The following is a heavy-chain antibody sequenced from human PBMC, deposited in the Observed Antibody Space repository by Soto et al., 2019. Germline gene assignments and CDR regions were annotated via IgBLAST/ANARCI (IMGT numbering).Heavy chain of an antibody. CDR3: ARQIYDSDTGPNFQYYFDS. D-gene: IGHD3-22*01. V-gene: IGHV5-10-1*01. CDR1: GYSFAGYW. Sequence: PGESLKISCKGSGYSFAGYWITWVRQKPGEGLEWRGRIDPSDSQTYYSPSFRGHVTISATKSITTVFLPWSSLRASDTAMYYCARQIYDSDTGPNFQYYFDSWGQGTPVTSPQ. CDR2: IDPSDSQT. J-gene: IGHJ4*02.